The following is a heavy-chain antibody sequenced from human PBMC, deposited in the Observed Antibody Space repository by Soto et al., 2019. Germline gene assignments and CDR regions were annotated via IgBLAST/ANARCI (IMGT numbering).Heavy chain of an antibody. V-gene: IGHV3-53*01. Sequence: QLEESGGGLIQPGGSLRLSCAASGFTVSSNDMNWVSQAPGKGLEWVSIIYSGGTTYYADSVKGRFTISRDNSKNTLFLQMKRLRIEDTAVYYCTRDSEDGTKGRWFDVWGQGTLVIVSS. CDR1: GFTVSSND. D-gene: IGHD2-15*01. J-gene: IGHJ5*02. CDR3: TRDSEDGTKGRWFDV. CDR2: IYSGGTT.